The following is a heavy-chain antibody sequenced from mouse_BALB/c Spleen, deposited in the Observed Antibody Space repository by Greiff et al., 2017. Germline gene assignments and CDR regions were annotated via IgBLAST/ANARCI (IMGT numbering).Heavy chain of an antibody. J-gene: IGHJ3*01. CDR2: IWSGGST. CDR3: ASHRYDGFAY. CDR1: GFSLTSYG. D-gene: IGHD2-14*01. V-gene: IGHV2-4-1*01. Sequence: VQLQESGPGLVQPSQSLSITCTVSGFSLTSYGVHWVRQSPGKGLEWLGVIWSGGSTDYNAAFISRLSISKDNSKSQVFFKMNSLQVDDTAIYYCASHRYDGFAYWGQGTLVTVSA.